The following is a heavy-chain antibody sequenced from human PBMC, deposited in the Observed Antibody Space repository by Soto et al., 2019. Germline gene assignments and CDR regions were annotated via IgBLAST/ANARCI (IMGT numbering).Heavy chain of an antibody. CDR2: INPSGGST. V-gene: IGHV1-46*03. CDR1: GYTFTSYY. D-gene: IGHD3-22*01. Sequence: ASVKVSCKASGYTFTSYYMHWVRQAPGQGLEWMGIINPSGGSTSYAQKFQGRVTMTRDTSTSTVYMELSSLRSEDTAVYYCARAWSSLTYYYDSSGYTSFDYWGQGTLVTVSS. CDR3: ARAWSSLTYYYDSSGYTSFDY. J-gene: IGHJ4*02.